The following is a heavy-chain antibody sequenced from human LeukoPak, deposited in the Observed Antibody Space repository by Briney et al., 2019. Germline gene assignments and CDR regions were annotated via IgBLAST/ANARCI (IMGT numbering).Heavy chain of an antibody. V-gene: IGHV4-34*01. Sequence: PSETLSLTCAVYGGSFSGYYWSWIRQPPGKGLEWIGEINHSGGTNYNPSLKSRVTILVDTSKNQFSLKLSSVTAADTAVYYCTRGLGGPYFDYWGQGTLVTVSS. CDR3: TRGLGGPYFDY. CDR2: INHSGGT. J-gene: IGHJ4*02. D-gene: IGHD2-15*01. CDR1: GGSFSGYY.